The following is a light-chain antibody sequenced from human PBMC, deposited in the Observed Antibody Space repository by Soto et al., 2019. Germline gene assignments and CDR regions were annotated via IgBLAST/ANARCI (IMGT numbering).Light chain of an antibody. V-gene: IGLV1-40*01. J-gene: IGLJ1*01. CDR2: GNS. Sequence: QPVLTQPPSVSGAPGQRVTISCTGSSSNIGAGYDVHWYQQLPGTAPKLLIYGNSNRPSGVPDRFSGSTSGTSASLPITGLQAEDEADYYCQSYDSSLSAYVFGTGTKLTVL. CDR3: QSYDSSLSAYV. CDR1: SSNIGAGYD.